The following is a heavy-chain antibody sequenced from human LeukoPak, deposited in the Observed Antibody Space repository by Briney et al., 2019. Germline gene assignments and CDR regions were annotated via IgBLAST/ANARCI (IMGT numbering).Heavy chain of an antibody. D-gene: IGHD3-22*01. CDR2: IFYSGST. J-gene: IGHJ3*02. CDR3: ARGKYYYDTSGYYFPDAFDI. V-gene: IGHV4-61*01. Sequence: SETLSLTCTVSGGSVSSDSYYWSWIRQPPGKGLEWIGYIFYSGSTNYNPSLKSRVSISVDTSKNQFSLKLSSVTAADTAVYYCARGKYYYDTSGYYFPDAFDIWGQGTMVTVSS. CDR1: GGSVSSDSYY.